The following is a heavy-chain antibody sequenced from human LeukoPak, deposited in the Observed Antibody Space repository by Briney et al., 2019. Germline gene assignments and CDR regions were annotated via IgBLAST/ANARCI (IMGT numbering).Heavy chain of an antibody. CDR1: GFTFSSYS. J-gene: IGHJ4*02. CDR3: ARQYYDSSGYYEIDY. Sequence: PGGSLRLSCAASGFTFSSYSMNWVRRAPGKGLEWVSYISSSSSTIYYADSVKGRFTISRDNAKNSLYLQMNSLRDEDTAVYYCARQYYDSSGYYEIDYWGQGTLVTVSS. CDR2: ISSSSSTI. D-gene: IGHD3-22*01. V-gene: IGHV3-48*02.